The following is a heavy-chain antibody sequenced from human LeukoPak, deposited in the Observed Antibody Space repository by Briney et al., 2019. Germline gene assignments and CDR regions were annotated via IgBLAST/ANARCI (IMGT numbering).Heavy chain of an antibody. Sequence: ASVKVSCKASGYTFTDYYMHWVRQAPGQGLEWMGWINPSSGGTNYAQKFQGRVTVTRDTSISPAYIDLSRLRSDDTAVYYCARAGVWDYSDSSGYHNAAFDIWGQGTMVTVSS. CDR2: INPSSGGT. CDR1: GYTFTDYY. D-gene: IGHD3-22*01. CDR3: ARAGVWDYSDSSGYHNAAFDI. V-gene: IGHV1-2*02. J-gene: IGHJ3*02.